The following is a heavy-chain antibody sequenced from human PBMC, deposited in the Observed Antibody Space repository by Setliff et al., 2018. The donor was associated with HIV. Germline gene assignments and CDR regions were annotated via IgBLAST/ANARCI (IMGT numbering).Heavy chain of an antibody. J-gene: IGHJ4*02. CDR2: IYYTGST. CDR3: ARAPFYYGSGGYQTFDY. V-gene: IGHV4-31*03. Sequence: LSLTCTVSGGSISSGDYYWSWFRQHPRTGLEWIGYIYYTGSTYYNPSLKRRVTLSGDTSKNHFSLKLSSVTAADPAVYYCARAPFYYGSGGYQTFDYWGQRTLVTVSS. D-gene: IGHD3-10*01. CDR1: GGSISSGDYY.